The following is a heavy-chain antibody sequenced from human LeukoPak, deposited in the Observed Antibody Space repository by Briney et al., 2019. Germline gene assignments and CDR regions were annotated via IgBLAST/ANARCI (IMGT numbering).Heavy chain of an antibody. V-gene: IGHV1-18*01. CDR3: ARVGYNWNYVDTFDY. J-gene: IGHJ4*02. CDR1: GYTFTSYG. CDR2: ISAYNGNT. Sequence: VASVKVSCKASGYTFTSYGISWVRQAPGQGLEWMGWISAYNGNTNYAQKLQGRVTMTTDTSTSTAYMELRSLRSDDTAVYYCARVGYNWNYVDTFDYWGQGTLVTASS. D-gene: IGHD1-7*01.